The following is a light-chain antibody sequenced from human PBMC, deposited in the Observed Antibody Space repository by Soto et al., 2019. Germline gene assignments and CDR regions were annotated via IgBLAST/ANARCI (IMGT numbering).Light chain of an antibody. Sequence: AIQVTQSPSSLSASVGDRVTITCRASQDISSYLAWYQQKPGKAPTLLIYAASTLQSGVPSRFSGSGSGTDFTLTISCLQSEDFATYYCQQYYSYPSITFGQGTRLEIK. V-gene: IGKV1-8*01. CDR1: QDISSY. CDR3: QQYYSYPSIT. J-gene: IGKJ5*01. CDR2: AAS.